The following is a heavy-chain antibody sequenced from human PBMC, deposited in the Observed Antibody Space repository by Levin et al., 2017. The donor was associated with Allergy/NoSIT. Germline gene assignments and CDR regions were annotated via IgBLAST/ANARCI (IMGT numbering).Heavy chain of an antibody. J-gene: IGHJ4*02. D-gene: IGHD4-17*01. V-gene: IGHV3-15*01. CDR2: IKSKTDGGTT. CDR1: GFTFSNAW. CDR3: TTLYITPRGLTVK. Sequence: GESLKISCAASGFTFSNAWMSWVRQAPGKGLEWVGRIKSKTDGGTTDYAAPVKGRFTISRDDSKNTLYLQMNSLKTEDTAVYYCTTLYITPRGLTVKWGQGTLVTVSS.